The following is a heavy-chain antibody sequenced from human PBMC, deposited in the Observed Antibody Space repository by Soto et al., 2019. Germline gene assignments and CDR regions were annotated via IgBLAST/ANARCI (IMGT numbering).Heavy chain of an antibody. D-gene: IGHD3-10*01. CDR2: ISGSGGST. J-gene: IGHJ4*02. CDR3: EKASGWFGEFDY. CDR1: GFTFSSYA. V-gene: IGHV3-23*01. Sequence: EVQLLESGGGLVQPGGSLRLSCAASGFTFSSYAMSWVRQAPGKGLEWVSAISGSGGSTYYADSVKGRFTISRDNSKNTLYLQMNSLIAEDTAVYYCEKASGWFGEFDYWGKGTLVTVSS.